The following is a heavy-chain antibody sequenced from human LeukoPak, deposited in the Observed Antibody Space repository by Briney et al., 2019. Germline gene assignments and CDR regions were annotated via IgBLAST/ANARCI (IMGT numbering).Heavy chain of an antibody. CDR1: GGSISSSSYC. CDR2: IYYSGST. Sequence: SETLSLTCTVSGGSISSSSYCWGWVRQPPGEGVEWSVSIYYSGSTYYNPSLKSRVTISVDTSKTQFSLKLSSVTAADTAVYYCARIPIVATIESYYYYGMDVWGQGTTVTVSS. D-gene: IGHD5-12*01. J-gene: IGHJ6*02. CDR3: ARIPIVATIESYYYYGMDV. V-gene: IGHV4-39*01.